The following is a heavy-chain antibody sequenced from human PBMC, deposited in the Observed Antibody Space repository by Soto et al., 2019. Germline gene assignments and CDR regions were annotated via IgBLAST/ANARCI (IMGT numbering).Heavy chain of an antibody. D-gene: IGHD3-16*01. CDR1: GFTFSSYC. J-gene: IGHJ4*02. V-gene: IGHV3-74*01. CDR3: VRDVDYQFDY. Sequence: SLRLSCAASGFTFSSYCMHWVRQVPGKGLVWVSRIYNDGSSANYANSVKGRFTISRDNAKNTVDLQMNSLRAEDTAVYYCVRDVDYQFDYWGLGTLVTVSS. CDR2: IYNDGSSA.